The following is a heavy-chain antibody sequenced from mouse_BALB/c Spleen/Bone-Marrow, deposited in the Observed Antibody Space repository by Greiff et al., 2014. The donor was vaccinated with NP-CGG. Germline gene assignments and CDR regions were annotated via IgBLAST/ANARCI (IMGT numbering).Heavy chain of an antibody. CDR3: ATYYYSSSWGFAY. V-gene: IGHV14-3*02. Sequence: VQLQQSGAELVKPGASVKLSCTASGFNIKDTYMHWVKQRPEQGLEWIGRIDPANGNTKYDPKFQGKATITADTSSNTAYLQLSSLTSEDTAVYYCATYYYSSSWGFAYWGQGTLVTVSA. CDR1: GFNIKDTY. CDR2: IDPANGNT. J-gene: IGHJ3*01. D-gene: IGHD1-1*01.